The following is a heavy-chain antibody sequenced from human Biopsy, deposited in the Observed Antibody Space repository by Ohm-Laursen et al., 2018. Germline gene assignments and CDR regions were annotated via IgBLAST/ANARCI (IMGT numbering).Heavy chain of an antibody. V-gene: IGHV3-23*01. D-gene: IGHD3-16*01. CDR2: INGSGGST. Sequence: SLRLSCAASGFTFSSHAMSWVCQAPGKGLECVSVINGSGGSTYYADPVKGRFTISRDNSKNTLDLQMNSLRAEDTAIYYCTRAYRYGLDAFDMWGQGTMVTVSS. CDR1: GFTFSSHA. J-gene: IGHJ3*02. CDR3: TRAYRYGLDAFDM.